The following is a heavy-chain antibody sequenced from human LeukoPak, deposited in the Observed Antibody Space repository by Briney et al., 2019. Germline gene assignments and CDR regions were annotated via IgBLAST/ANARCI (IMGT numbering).Heavy chain of an antibody. V-gene: IGHV1-18*01. Sequence: ASVKGSCKASGYTFTSYGISWVRQAPGQGLEWMGWISAYNGNTNYAQKIQGRVTMTTDTSTSTDYMELRSLRTDDTAMYYCARDLWGELLSDTWGQGTMVTVSS. J-gene: IGHJ3*02. CDR1: GYTFTSYG. CDR2: ISAYNGNT. CDR3: ARDLWGELLSDT. D-gene: IGHD1-26*01.